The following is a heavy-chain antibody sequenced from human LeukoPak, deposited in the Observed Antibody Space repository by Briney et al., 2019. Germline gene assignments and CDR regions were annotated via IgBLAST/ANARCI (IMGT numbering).Heavy chain of an antibody. V-gene: IGHV3-30*02. CDR3: AKDGGDGTPNLYYFDY. Sequence: PGGSLRLSCAASGFTFSSYGMHWVRQAPGKGLEWVAFIRYDGSNKYYADSVKGRFTISRDNSKNTLYLQMNSLRAEDTAVYYCAKDGGDGTPNLYYFDYWGQGALVTVSS. J-gene: IGHJ4*02. CDR1: GFTFSSYG. D-gene: IGHD1-1*01. CDR2: IRYDGSNK.